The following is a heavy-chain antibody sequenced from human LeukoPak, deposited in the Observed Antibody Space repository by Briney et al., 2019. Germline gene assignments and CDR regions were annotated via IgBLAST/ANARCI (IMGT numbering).Heavy chain of an antibody. CDR1: GGTFSSYT. D-gene: IGHD1-26*01. V-gene: IGHV1-69*04. CDR2: IIPILGIA. Sequence: ASVKVSCKASGGTFSSYTNSWERQAPGQGLEWMGRIIPILGIANYAQKFQGRVTITADKSTSTAYMELSSLRSEDTAVYYCAREWKVGAFYYFDYWGQGTLVTVSS. J-gene: IGHJ4*02. CDR3: AREWKVGAFYYFDY.